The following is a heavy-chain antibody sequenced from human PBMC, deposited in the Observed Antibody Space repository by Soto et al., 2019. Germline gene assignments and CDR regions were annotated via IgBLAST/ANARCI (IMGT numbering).Heavy chain of an antibody. CDR3: ARGYYGSGSSTTYYFDY. CDR2: IGTAGDT. CDR1: GFTFSSYD. J-gene: IGHJ4*02. V-gene: IGHV3-13*01. Sequence: GGSLRLSCAASGFTFSSYDMHWVRQATGKGLEWVSAIGTAGDTYYPGSVKGRFTISRENAKNSLYLQMNSLRAGDTSVYYCARGYYGSGSSTTYYFDYWGQGTLVTVSS. D-gene: IGHD3-10*01.